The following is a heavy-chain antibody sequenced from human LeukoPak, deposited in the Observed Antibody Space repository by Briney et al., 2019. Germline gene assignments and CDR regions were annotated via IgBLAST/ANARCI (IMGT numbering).Heavy chain of an antibody. J-gene: IGHJ5*02. D-gene: IGHD3-10*01. CDR3: ARAEGEIYRRSGSNNWFDP. CDR1: GGSFSGYY. Sequence: SETLSLTCAVYGGSFSGYYWSWIRQPPGKGLEWIGEINHSGSTNYNPSLKSRVTISIDSSKNQFSLRLTSVTAADTAVVYCARAEGEIYRRSGSNNWFDPWGQGALVTVSS. V-gene: IGHV4-34*01. CDR2: INHSGST.